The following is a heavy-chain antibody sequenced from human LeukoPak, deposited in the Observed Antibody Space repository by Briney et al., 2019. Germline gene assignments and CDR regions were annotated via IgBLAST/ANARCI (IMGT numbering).Heavy chain of an antibody. Sequence: PGGSLRLSCAASGFTFSSYAMSWVRQAPGKGLEWVSAISGSGGSTYYADSVKGRFTISRDNSKNTLYLQMNSLRAEDTAVYYCAKDLIGSSWLQYYFDYWGQGTLVTVSS. CDR2: ISGSGGST. CDR3: AKDLIGSSWLQYYFDY. CDR1: GFTFSSYA. J-gene: IGHJ4*02. V-gene: IGHV3-23*01. D-gene: IGHD6-13*01.